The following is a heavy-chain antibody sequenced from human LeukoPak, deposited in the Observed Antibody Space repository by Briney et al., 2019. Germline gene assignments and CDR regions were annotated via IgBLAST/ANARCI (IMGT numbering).Heavy chain of an antibody. D-gene: IGHD3-22*01. CDR2: INQDGSEK. CDR1: GFTFSISW. J-gene: IGHJ4*02. Sequence: PGGSLRLSCAALGFTFSISWMSWVRQAPGKGLEWVANINQDGSEKYYVESVKGRFTISRDNAKNSLYLQMNSLRAEDTAVYYCARVDSSGYYGHWGQGTLVTVSS. V-gene: IGHV3-7*04. CDR3: ARVDSSGYYGH.